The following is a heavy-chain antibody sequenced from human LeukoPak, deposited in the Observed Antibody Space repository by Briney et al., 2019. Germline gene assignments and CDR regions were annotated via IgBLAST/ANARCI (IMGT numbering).Heavy chain of an antibody. Sequence: GGSLRLSCAASGFTLSSYWMSWVRQAPGKGREWVTNIKQDGSEKYYVDSVKGRFTISRDNAKNSLYLQMNRLRAEDTAVYYCVRERYCSGGSCPDYWGQGTLVTVSS. CDR3: VRERYCSGGSCPDY. D-gene: IGHD2-15*01. V-gene: IGHV3-7*01. CDR1: GFTLSSYW. J-gene: IGHJ4*02. CDR2: IKQDGSEK.